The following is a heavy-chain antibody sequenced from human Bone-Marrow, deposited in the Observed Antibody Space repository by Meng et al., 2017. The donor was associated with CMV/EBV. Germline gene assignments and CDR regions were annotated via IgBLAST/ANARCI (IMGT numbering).Heavy chain of an antibody. J-gene: IGHJ4*02. D-gene: IGHD2-2*01. Sequence: SETLSLTCTVSGGSISSSSYYWGWIRQPPGKGLEWIGSIYYSGSTYYNPSLKSRVTISVDTSKNQFSLKLSSVTAADTAVYYCARAIASASIAPGYWGQGTLVTVSS. V-gene: IGHV4-39*07. CDR1: GGSISSSSYY. CDR3: ARAIASASIAPGY. CDR2: IYYSGST.